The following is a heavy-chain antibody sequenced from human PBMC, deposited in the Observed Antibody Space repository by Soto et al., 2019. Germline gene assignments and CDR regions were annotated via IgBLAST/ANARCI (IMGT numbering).Heavy chain of an antibody. CDR3: AGNMDTAMATYYYGLDV. CDR1: GFTFSNYA. V-gene: IGHV3-30-3*01. CDR2: VSYDGSHI. J-gene: IGHJ6*02. Sequence: QVQLVESGGGVVQPGRSLRLSCAASGFTFSNYAMHWVRQAPGKGLEWVAVVSYDGSHIYYADSAKGRFTISRDNSKNPLHLQRTSLRPEDTAGYYCAGNMDTAMATYYYGLDVWAQGTTVTVSS. D-gene: IGHD5-18*01.